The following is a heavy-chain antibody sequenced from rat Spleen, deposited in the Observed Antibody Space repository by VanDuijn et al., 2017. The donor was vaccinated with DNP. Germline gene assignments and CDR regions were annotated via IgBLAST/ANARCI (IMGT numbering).Heavy chain of an antibody. CDR1: GYSITSNY. V-gene: IGHV3-1*01. CDR3: ARGGAGIWFAY. Sequence: EVQLQESGSGLVKPSQSLSLTCSVTGYSITSNYWGWIREFPGNKMEWIGYINYSGRTGYNPSLKSRISITRDTSKNQFFLQLNSVTTEDTATYYCARGGAGIWFAYWGQGTLVTVSS. D-gene: IGHD4-2*01. J-gene: IGHJ3*01. CDR2: INYSGRT.